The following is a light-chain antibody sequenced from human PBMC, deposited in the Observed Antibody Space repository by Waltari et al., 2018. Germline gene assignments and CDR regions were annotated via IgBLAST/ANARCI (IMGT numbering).Light chain of an antibody. Sequence: EIVITQSPATLSVSPGERATLSCRASQSVSSNLAWYQQKPGQAPRLLIYDASTRATGIPARFSGSGSGTEFTLTISSLQSEDFAVYYCHQYKNWPRSYTFGQGTKLEIK. V-gene: IGKV3-15*01. J-gene: IGKJ2*01. CDR3: HQYKNWPRSYT. CDR1: QSVSSN. CDR2: DAS.